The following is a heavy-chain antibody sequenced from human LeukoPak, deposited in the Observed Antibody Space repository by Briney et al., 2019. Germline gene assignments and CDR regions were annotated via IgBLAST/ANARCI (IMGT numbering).Heavy chain of an antibody. CDR1: GGSISSSSYY. J-gene: IGHJ4*02. V-gene: IGHV4-39*07. CDR2: IYYSGST. D-gene: IGHD6-19*01. CDR3: ARDIAVAGVDY. Sequence: PSETLSLTCTVSGGSISSSSYYWGWIRQPPGKGLEWIGSIYYSGSTYYNPSLKSRVTISVDTSKNQFSLKLSSVTAADTAVYYCARDIAVAGVDYWGQGTLVTVSS.